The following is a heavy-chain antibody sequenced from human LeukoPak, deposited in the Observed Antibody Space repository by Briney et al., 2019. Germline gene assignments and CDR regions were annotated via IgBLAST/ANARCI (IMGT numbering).Heavy chain of an antibody. J-gene: IGHJ4*02. CDR3: ARDYPYSGYDYGPFDY. V-gene: IGHV3-21*01. D-gene: IGHD5-12*01. Sequence: PGGSLRLSCAASGFTFSSYSVNWVRQAPGKGLEWVSSISSSSSYIYYADSVKGRFTISRDNAKNPLYLQMNSLRAEDTAVYYCARDYPYSGYDYGPFDYWGQGTLVTVSS. CDR1: GFTFSSYS. CDR2: ISSSSSYI.